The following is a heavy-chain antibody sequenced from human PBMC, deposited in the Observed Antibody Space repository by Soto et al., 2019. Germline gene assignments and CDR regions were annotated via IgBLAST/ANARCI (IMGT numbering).Heavy chain of an antibody. CDR3: ARFPARIDAFEI. J-gene: IGHJ3*02. V-gene: IGHV3-48*03. Sequence: EVQLVESGGGLVQPGGSLRLSCAASGFTFSSYEMNWVRQAPGKGLEWVSYISSSGSTIYYADSVKGRFTISRDNAKNSLYLQMTSLRAEDTAVYYCARFPARIDAFEIWGQWTMVTVSS. D-gene: IGHD1-20*01. CDR1: GFTFSSYE. CDR2: ISSSGSTI.